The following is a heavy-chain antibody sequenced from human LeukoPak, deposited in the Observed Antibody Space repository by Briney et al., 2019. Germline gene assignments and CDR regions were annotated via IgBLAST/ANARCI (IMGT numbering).Heavy chain of an antibody. J-gene: IGHJ4*02. V-gene: IGHV3-30*18. CDR2: ISYDGSNK. CDR1: GFTFSSYG. D-gene: IGHD5-18*01. CDR3: AKDYPLRGYSYGPFDY. Sequence: GRSLRLSCAASGFTFSSYGMHWVRQAPGKGLEWVAVISYDGSNKYYADSVKGRFTISRDNSKNTLYLQMNSLRAEDTAVYYCAKDYPLRGYSYGPFDYWGQGTLVTVSS.